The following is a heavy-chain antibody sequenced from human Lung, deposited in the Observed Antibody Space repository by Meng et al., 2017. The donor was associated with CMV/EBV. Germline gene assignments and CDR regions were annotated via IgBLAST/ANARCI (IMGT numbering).Heavy chain of an antibody. CDR3: ARAVADTANFDY. V-gene: IGHV4-4*07. CDR2: ISTSGSV. J-gene: IGHJ4*02. Sequence: PGLVKSSHTLALTCPGSGDSNNNSDWSWIRLSTGKWLEWIGRISTSGSVHYNPSLTSRVTWSVYTSKTQISLQLSSFTAADTAVYYCARAVADTANFDYWGQGTLVTVSS. CDR1: GDSNNNSD. D-gene: IGHD6-19*01.